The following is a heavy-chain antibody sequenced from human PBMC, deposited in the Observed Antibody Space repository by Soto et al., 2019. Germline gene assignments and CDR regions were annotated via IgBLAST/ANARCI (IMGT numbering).Heavy chain of an antibody. J-gene: IGHJ5*02. CDR1: GGSISSGGYY. CDR2: IYYSGST. V-gene: IGHV4-31*03. Sequence: PSETLSLTCTVSGGSISSGGYYWSWIRQHPGKGLEWIGYIYYSGSTYYNPSLKSRVTISVDTSKNQFSLKLSSVTAADTAVYYCARESDYAYNWFDPWGQGTLVTVS. D-gene: IGHD4-17*01. CDR3: ARESDYAYNWFDP.